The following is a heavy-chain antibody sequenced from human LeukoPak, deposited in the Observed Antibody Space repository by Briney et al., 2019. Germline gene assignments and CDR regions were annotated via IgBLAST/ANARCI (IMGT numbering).Heavy chain of an antibody. V-gene: IGHV4-39*07. CDR2: LYYGGST. J-gene: IGHJ4*02. Sequence: SETLSLTCTVSGGSITTDNYYWDWIRQSPGRGLEWIGSLYYGGSTYYNPSLKSRLTISVDTSKNQFSLKLSSVTAADTAVYYCARGPNYYDSSGYSYYFDYWGQGTLVTVSS. D-gene: IGHD3-22*01. CDR3: ARGPNYYDSSGYSYYFDY. CDR1: GGSITTDNYY.